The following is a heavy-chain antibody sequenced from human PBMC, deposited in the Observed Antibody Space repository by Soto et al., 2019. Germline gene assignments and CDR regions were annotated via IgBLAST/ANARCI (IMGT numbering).Heavy chain of an antibody. CDR2: IYSGGST. Sequence: EVQLVESGGGLVQPGGSLRLSCAASGFTVSSNYMSWVRQAPGKGLEWVSVIYSGGSTYYADSVKGRFTISRDNSKNTLYLQMNSLRAEDTAVYYCARPTTTASWSNYYGMDVWGQGTTVTVSS. D-gene: IGHD4-17*01. CDR1: GFTVSSNY. CDR3: ARPTTTASWSNYYGMDV. V-gene: IGHV3-66*04. J-gene: IGHJ6*02.